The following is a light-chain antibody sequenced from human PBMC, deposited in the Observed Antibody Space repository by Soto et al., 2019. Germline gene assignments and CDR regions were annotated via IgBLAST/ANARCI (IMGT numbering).Light chain of an antibody. V-gene: IGLV1-51*01. CDR1: SSSIGSHS. Sequence: QSVLTQPPSVSATPGQTVTISSSGSSSSIGSHSVSWYQLLPGTAPRLLIYDNDKRPSDIPDRFSGSKSGTSATLGITGLQTGDEADYFCGTWDRSLSAGVFGTGTKVTVL. CDR2: DND. CDR3: GTWDRSLSAGV. J-gene: IGLJ1*01.